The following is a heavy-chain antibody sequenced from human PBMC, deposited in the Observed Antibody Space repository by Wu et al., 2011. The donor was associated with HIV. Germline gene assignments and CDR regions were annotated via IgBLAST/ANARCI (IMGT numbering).Heavy chain of an antibody. D-gene: IGHD5-12*01. CDR2: IIPVFGTV. V-gene: IGHV1-69*12. Sequence: QVQLVQSGAEVKKPGSXVKVSCKASGDTFSGYALNWVRQAPGQGLEWMGGIIPVFGTVHYAQKFQGRVTISADSSTNTAYMEVGSLRLDDTAVYYCARPSGAYSGHVWHFMDVWGKGTTVTVSS. CDR3: ARPSGAYSGHVWHFMDV. J-gene: IGHJ6*03. CDR1: GDTFSGYA.